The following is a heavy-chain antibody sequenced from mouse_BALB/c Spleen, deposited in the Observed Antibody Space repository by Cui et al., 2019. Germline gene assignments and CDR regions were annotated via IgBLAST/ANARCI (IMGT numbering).Heavy chain of an antibody. CDR2: IDPNSGGT. Sequence: LLQLRHALVKLGTSVKLFCKASGYTFTSYWMHWVKQRPGRGLEWIGRIDPNSGGTKYNEKFKSKATLTVDKPSSTAYMQLSSLTSEDSAVYYCARYDYYGSSYFDYWGQGTTLTVSS. CDR1: GYTFTSYW. V-gene: IGHV1-72*01. J-gene: IGHJ2*01. CDR3: ARYDYYGSSYFDY. D-gene: IGHD1-1*01.